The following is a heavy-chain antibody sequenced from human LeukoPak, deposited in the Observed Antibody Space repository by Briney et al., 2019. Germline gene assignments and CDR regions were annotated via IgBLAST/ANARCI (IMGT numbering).Heavy chain of an antibody. CDR1: GGSISSISYY. CDR2: IYYSGST. Sequence: PSETLSLTCTVSGGSISSISYYWGWIRQPPGKGLEWIGSIYYSGSTYYNPSLKSRVTISVDTSKNQFPLKLSSVTAADTAVYYCARSSYYYDSSGYPRPYYFDYWGQGTLVTVSS. J-gene: IGHJ4*02. CDR3: ARSSYYYDSSGYPRPYYFDY. V-gene: IGHV4-39*01. D-gene: IGHD3-22*01.